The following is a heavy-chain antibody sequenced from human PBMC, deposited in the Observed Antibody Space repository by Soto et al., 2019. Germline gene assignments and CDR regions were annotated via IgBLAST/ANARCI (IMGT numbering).Heavy chain of an antibody. CDR3: ARQDTGGTYLEV. V-gene: IGHV3-33*08. CDR2: ISYLGTKT. CDR1: GFTFSEYD. J-gene: IGHJ4*02. Sequence: GGSLRLSCADSGFTFSEYDMHWVRQAPGKGLECVALISYLGTKTDYADSVKGRFTISRDNFKKTVSLQMESLRAEDSAVYFCARQDTGGTYLEVWGRGTLVTVSS. D-gene: IGHD3-3*01.